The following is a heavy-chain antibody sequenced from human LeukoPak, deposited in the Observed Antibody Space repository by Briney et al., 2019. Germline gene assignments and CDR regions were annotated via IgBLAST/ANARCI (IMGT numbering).Heavy chain of an antibody. V-gene: IGHV4-39*01. D-gene: IGHD6-13*01. CDR1: GGSISSSSYY. Sequence: SETLSLTCTVSGGSISSSSYYWGWIRQPPGKGLEWIGSIYYSGSTYYNPSLKSRVTISVDTSKNQFSLKLSSVTAADTDVYYCARRVAASIDYWGQGTLVTVSS. J-gene: IGHJ4*02. CDR2: IYYSGST. CDR3: ARRVAASIDY.